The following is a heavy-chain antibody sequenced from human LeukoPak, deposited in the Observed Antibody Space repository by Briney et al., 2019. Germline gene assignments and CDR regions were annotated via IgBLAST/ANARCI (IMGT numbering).Heavy chain of an antibody. CDR3: TRGNSIAAGAN. Sequence: SETLSLTCSVSGGSSSSSNDYWGWVRQPPGKGLEWIGSLYYSGSTYNNPSLKSRVTISVDTSKKQSSLKVSSVTAADTAVYYCTRGNSIAAGANWGQGTLVTASS. CDR2: LYYSGST. D-gene: IGHD6-13*01. J-gene: IGHJ4*02. V-gene: IGHV4-39*07. CDR1: GGSSSSSNDY.